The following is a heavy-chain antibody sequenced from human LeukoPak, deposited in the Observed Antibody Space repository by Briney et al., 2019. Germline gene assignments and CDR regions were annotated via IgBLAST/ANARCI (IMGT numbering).Heavy chain of an antibody. CDR2: IREERGQE. J-gene: IGHJ5*02. CDR1: GLTVSNHW. Sequence: PGGSLRFSCVASGLTVSNHWMSWVRQAPGKGLEWVANIREERGQEYYVDSVKGRFTISKNSAKNSLYLQMNTLRVEDTAMYYCASLDTAKQPLANHWGQGTLVTVSS. CDR3: ASLDTAKQPLANH. V-gene: IGHV3-7*03. D-gene: IGHD5-18*01.